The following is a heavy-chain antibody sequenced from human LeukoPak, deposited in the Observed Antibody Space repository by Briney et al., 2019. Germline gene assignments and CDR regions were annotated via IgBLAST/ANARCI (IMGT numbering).Heavy chain of an antibody. CDR3: ARGSSWYRLDY. CDR2: IYYSGTT. CDR1: GGSISSYY. Sequence: RTSETLSLTCTVSGGSISSYYWNWIRQPPGKGLELIGYIYYSGTTNYNPSLKSRISMSVDTSKNQFSLKLSSVTAADTAVYYCARGSSWYRLDYWGQGTLVTVSS. J-gene: IGHJ4*02. D-gene: IGHD6-13*01. V-gene: IGHV4-59*12.